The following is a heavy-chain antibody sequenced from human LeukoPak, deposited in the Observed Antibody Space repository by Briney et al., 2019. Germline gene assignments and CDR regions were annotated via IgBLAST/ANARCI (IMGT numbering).Heavy chain of an antibody. CDR2: IYYSGST. J-gene: IGHJ4*02. CDR3: ARHPYNSDWAIYYFDC. D-gene: IGHD6-19*01. Sequence: PSETLSLTCTVSGGSISSSSYYWGWIRQPPGKGLEWMGSIYYSGSTYYKPSLKSRVTTSVDTSKNQFSLKLSSVTAADTAIYYCARHPYNSDWAIYYFDCWGQGTLVTVSS. V-gene: IGHV4-39*01. CDR1: GGSISSSSYY.